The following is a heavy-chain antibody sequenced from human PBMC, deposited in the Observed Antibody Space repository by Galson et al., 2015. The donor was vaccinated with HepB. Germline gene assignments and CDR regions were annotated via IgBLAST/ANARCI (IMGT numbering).Heavy chain of an antibody. CDR3: AHCIRAGYGSGSYYYYYYMDV. J-gene: IGHJ6*03. CDR1: GFSLSTSGVG. Sequence: PALVKPTQTLTLTCTFSGFSLSTSGVGVGWIRQPPGKALEWLALIYWDDDKRYSPSLKSRLTITKDTSKNQVVLTMTNMDPVDTATYYCAHCIRAGYGSGSYYYYYYMDVWGKGTTVTVSS. CDR2: IYWDDDK. D-gene: IGHD3-10*01. V-gene: IGHV2-5*02.